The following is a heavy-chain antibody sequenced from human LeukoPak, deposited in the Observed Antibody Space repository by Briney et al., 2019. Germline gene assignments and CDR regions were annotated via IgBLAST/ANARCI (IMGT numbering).Heavy chain of an antibody. Sequence: KPSETLSLTCTVSGGSISSSSYNWAWIRQPPGKGLEWIGTIYYSGNTYYNPSLKSRVTISVDTSKIQFSLKVSSVTATDTAVYYCARGSDWYNYWGQGTLVTVSS. V-gene: IGHV4-39*01. CDR2: IYYSGNT. J-gene: IGHJ4*02. CDR1: GGSISSSSYN. D-gene: IGHD6-19*01. CDR3: ARGSDWYNY.